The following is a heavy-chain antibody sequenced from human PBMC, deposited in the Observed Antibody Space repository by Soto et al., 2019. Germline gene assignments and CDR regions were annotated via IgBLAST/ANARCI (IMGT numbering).Heavy chain of an antibody. D-gene: IGHD2-15*01. CDR2: ISPKSTTR. V-gene: IGHV3-11*06. CDR3: VSGGGGGLFEY. Sequence: LRLSCATSPCPFSDLYMTWIRQAPGKALEWLSHISPKSTTRIFAVSVKGLFTISRYNTKSSLPLQVNSLGVDDTAVYFCVSGGGGGLFEYWGQEALVTVSS. J-gene: IGHJ4*02. CDR1: PCPFSDLY.